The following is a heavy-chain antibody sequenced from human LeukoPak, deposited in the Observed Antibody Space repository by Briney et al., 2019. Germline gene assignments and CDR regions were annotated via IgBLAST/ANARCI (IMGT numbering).Heavy chain of an antibody. J-gene: IGHJ6*02. Sequence: ASETLSLTCTVSGGSISSYYWSWIRQPPGKGLEWIGYIYYSGSTNYNPSLKSRVTISVDTSKNQFSLKLSSVTAADTAVYYCARARTGVDVWGQGTTVTVSS. V-gene: IGHV4-59*01. CDR2: IYYSGST. CDR1: GGSISSYY. D-gene: IGHD1-14*01. CDR3: ARARTGVDV.